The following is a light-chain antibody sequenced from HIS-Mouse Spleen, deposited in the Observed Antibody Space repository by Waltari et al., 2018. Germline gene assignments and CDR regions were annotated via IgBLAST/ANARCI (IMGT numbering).Light chain of an antibody. CDR1: SSDVGGYNY. Sequence: QSALTQPRSVSGSPGQSVTIPCTGTSSDVGGYNYVSWYQQHPGKAPNLMIYDVSKRPSGVPDRFSGSKSGNTASLTISGLQAEDEADYYCCSYAGSYTYVFGTGTKVTVL. CDR3: CSYAGSYTYV. J-gene: IGLJ1*01. CDR2: DVS. V-gene: IGLV2-11*01.